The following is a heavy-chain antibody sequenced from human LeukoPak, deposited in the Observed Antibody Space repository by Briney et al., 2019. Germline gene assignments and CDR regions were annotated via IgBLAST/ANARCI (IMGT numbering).Heavy chain of an antibody. Sequence: PSETLSLTCAVYGGSFSGYYWSWIRQPPGKGLEWIGEINHSGSTNYNPSLKSRVTISVDTSKNQFSLKLSSVTAADTAVYYCARARIVVVPAAISYFDYWGQGTLVTVPS. D-gene: IGHD2-2*02. CDR2: INHSGST. V-gene: IGHV4-34*01. CDR1: GGSFSGYY. J-gene: IGHJ4*02. CDR3: ARARIVVVPAAISYFDY.